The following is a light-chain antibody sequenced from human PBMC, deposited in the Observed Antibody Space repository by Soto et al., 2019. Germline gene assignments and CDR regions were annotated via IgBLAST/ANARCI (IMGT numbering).Light chain of an antibody. J-gene: IGLJ2*01. CDR1: SSNIGNNY. CDR3: GTWDSLLSAGV. V-gene: IGLV1-51*02. CDR2: ENN. Sequence: QSVLTQPPSVSAAPGQKVTISCSGSSSNIGNNYDAWYQQLPATAPKLLIYENNKRPSGIPDRSSASKSGTSAPLGITGLPTGEEDYYYCGTWDSLLSAGVFGGGTKLTVL.